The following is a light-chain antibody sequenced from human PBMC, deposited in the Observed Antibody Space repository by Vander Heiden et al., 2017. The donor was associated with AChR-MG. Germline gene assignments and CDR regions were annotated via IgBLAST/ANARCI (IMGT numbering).Light chain of an antibody. V-gene: IGLV2-14*03. CDR3: SSYRSGGFYV. CDR1: SSDVGGHDH. Sequence: QSALPHPASVSGSPAQSITISCPGSSSDVGGHDHVSWYRHYPGTAHKLISYDVNKRPAGVSNRFSGSKSGNTAPLTISGLQAEDEADYYCSSYRSGGFYVFGAGTKITVL. CDR2: DVN. J-gene: IGLJ1*01.